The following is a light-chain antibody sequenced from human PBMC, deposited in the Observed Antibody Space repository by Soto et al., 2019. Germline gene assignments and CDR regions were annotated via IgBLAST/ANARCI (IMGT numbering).Light chain of an antibody. CDR3: ATWDDSLNGLV. Sequence: QPVLTQPPSASGTPGQRVPISCSGSRSNIGNNTVDWYQQLPGAAPQLLIYYNNQRPSGVPDRFSGSKSGTSASLAISGLQSEDEADYYCATWDDSLNGLVFGGGTKLTVL. V-gene: IGLV1-44*01. J-gene: IGLJ2*01. CDR1: RSNIGNNT. CDR2: YNN.